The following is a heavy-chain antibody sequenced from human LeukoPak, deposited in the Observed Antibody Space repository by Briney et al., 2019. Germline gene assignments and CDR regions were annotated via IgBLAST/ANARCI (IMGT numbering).Heavy chain of an antibody. J-gene: IGHJ4*02. CDR3: ARRSGSYYDI. D-gene: IGHD1-26*01. CDR2: IYYSGST. V-gene: IGHV4-39*01. CDR1: GGSISSSSYN. Sequence: SETLSLTCTVSGGSISSSSYNWGWIRQPPGKGLEWIGSIYYSGSTYYNPSLKSRVTISVDTSKNQFSLKLSSVTAADTAVYYCARRSGSYYDIWGQGTLVTVSS.